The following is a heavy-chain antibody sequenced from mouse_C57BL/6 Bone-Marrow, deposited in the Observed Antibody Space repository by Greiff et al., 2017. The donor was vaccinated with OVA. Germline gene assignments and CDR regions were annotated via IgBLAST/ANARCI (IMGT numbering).Heavy chain of an antibody. D-gene: IGHD1-1*01. J-gene: IGHJ2*01. V-gene: IGHV7-3*01. Sequence: DVHLVESGGGLVQPGGSLSLSCAASGFTFTAYYMSWVRQPPGKALEWLGFIRNKANGYTTEYSASVKGRFTISRDNSQSILYLQMNALRAEDSATDYCARYPRSFYYFDYWGQGTTLTVSS. CDR1: GFTFTAYY. CDR3: ARYPRSFYYFDY. CDR2: IRNKANGYTT.